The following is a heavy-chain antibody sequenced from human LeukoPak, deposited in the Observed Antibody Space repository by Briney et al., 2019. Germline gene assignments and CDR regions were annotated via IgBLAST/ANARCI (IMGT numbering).Heavy chain of an antibody. CDR2: ISYDGSNK. V-gene: IGHV3-30*18. CDR3: AKGSSGWEVDY. J-gene: IGHJ4*02. Sequence: GGSLRLSCAASGFTFSSYGMHWVRQAPGKGLEWVAVISYDGSNKYYADSVKGRFTISRDNSKNTLYLQMNSLRAEDTAVYYCAKGSSGWEVDYWGQGTLVTVSS. D-gene: IGHD6-19*01. CDR1: GFTFSSYG.